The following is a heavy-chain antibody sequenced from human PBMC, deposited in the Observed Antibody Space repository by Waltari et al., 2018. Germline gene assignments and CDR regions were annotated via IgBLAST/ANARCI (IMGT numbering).Heavy chain of an antibody. CDR1: GGTFSSYA. V-gene: IGHV1-69*04. D-gene: IGHD1-7*01. CDR3: ASRLELRGDGDY. J-gene: IGHJ4*02. Sequence: QVQLVQSGAEVKKPGSSVKVSCKASGGTFSSYAISWVRQAPGQGLEWMGRIIPILGIANYAQKFQGSVTITADKSTSTAYMELSSLRSEDTAVYYCASRLELRGDGDYWGQGTLVTVSS. CDR2: IIPILGIA.